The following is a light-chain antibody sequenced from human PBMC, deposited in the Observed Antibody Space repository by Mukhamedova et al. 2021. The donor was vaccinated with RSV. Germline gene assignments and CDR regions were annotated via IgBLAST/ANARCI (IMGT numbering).Light chain of an antibody. V-gene: IGLV2-18*02. Sequence: QPPGTAPKLMIYEVSNRPSGVPDRFSGSKSGNTASLTISRLQAEDEADYYCSSYTSSSTWVFGGGTKLTVL. J-gene: IGLJ3*02. CDR2: EVS. CDR3: SSYTSSSTWV.